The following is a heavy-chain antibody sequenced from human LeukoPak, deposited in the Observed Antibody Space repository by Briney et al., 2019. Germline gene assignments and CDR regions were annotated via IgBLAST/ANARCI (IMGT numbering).Heavy chain of an antibody. CDR2: ISYDGSNK. CDR1: GFTFSSYG. V-gene: IGHV3-30*18. J-gene: IGHJ4*02. Sequence: PGGSLRLSCAASGFTFSSYGMHWVRQAPGKGLEWVAVISYDGSNKYCADSVKGRFTISRDNSKNTLYLQMNSLRAEDTAVYYCAKDHSSSWYYFDYWGQGTLVTVSS. D-gene: IGHD6-13*01. CDR3: AKDHSSSWYYFDY.